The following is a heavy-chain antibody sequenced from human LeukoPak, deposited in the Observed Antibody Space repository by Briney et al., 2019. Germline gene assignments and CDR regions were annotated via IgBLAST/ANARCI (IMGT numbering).Heavy chain of an antibody. J-gene: IGHJ6*03. D-gene: IGHD6-19*01. CDR2: INHSGST. Sequence: TSETLSLTCAVYGGSFSGYYWSWIRQSPGKGLEWIGEINHSGSTNYNPSLKSRVTISVDTSKNQFSLKLSSVTAADTAVYYCAREAVADNYYYYYMDVWGKGTTVTVSS. V-gene: IGHV4-34*01. CDR1: GGSFSGYY. CDR3: AREAVADNYYYYYMDV.